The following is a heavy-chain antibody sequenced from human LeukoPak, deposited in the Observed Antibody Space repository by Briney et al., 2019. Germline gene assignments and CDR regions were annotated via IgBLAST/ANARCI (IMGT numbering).Heavy chain of an antibody. D-gene: IGHD4-17*01. CDR3: ARGDTVTTLAFDI. V-gene: IGHV1-2*02. CDR1: GYTFTGYY. Sequence: ASVKVSCKTSGYTFTGYYMHWVRQAPGQGLEWMGWINPNSGGTNYAQKFQGRVTMTRDTSISTAYMELSRLRSDDTAVYYCARGDTVTTLAFDIWGQGTMVTVSS. CDR2: INPNSGGT. J-gene: IGHJ3*02.